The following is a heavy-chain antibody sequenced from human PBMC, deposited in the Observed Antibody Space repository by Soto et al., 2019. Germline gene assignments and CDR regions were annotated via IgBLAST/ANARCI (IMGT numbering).Heavy chain of an antibody. CDR3: ARYSNYVAFYMDV. D-gene: IGHD4-4*01. CDR1: GGSISSGGYY. J-gene: IGHJ6*03. Sequence: SETLSLTCTVSGGSISSGGYYWSWIRQHPGKGLEWIGYIYYSGSTYYNPSLKSRVTISVDTSKNQFSLKLSSVTAADTAAYYCARYSNYVAFYMDVWGKGTTVTVSS. CDR2: IYYSGST. V-gene: IGHV4-31*03.